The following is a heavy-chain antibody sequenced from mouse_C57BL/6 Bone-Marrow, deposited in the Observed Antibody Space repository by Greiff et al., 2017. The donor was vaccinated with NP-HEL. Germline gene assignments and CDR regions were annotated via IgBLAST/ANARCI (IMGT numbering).Heavy chain of an antibody. CDR3: ARFGDYSGMDY. V-gene: IGHV1-63*01. D-gene: IGHD2-12*01. Sequence: VQLQQSGAELVRPGTSVKMSCKASGYTFTNYWIGWAKQRPGHGLEWLGDIYPGGGYTNYNEKFKGKATLTADKSSSTAYMQFSSRTSEDSAIYYCARFGDYSGMDYWGQGTSVTVSS. CDR1: GYTFTNYW. CDR2: IYPGGGYT. J-gene: IGHJ4*01.